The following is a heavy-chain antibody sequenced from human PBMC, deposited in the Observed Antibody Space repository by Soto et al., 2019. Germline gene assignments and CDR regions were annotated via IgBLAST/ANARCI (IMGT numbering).Heavy chain of an antibody. CDR3: ARDAGGGSYLAY. Sequence: QVQLVQSGGEVKRPGASVKVSCKPSGYTFTNYVIAWVRQAPGQGLEWMGWISPFNGHTKYAQKFQGRVTLTTDTSTSTADMELTSLRFDDTAVYYCARDAGGGSYLAYWGQGTLVTVSS. CDR2: ISPFNGHT. J-gene: IGHJ4*02. D-gene: IGHD1-26*01. V-gene: IGHV1-18*01. CDR1: GYTFTNYV.